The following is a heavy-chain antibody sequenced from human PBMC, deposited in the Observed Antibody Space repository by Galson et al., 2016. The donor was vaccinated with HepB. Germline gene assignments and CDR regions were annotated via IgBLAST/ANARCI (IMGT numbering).Heavy chain of an antibody. D-gene: IGHD3-16*02. Sequence: ETLSLTCTVSNYAISSGHNWGWIRQPPGRGLEWIGTIHHSGITYYTSSLKSRVTMSIDTSNNQFSLKLRSVTAADTAVYYCARDLYHGMDVWGQGTTVTVS. CDR1: NYAISSGHN. J-gene: IGHJ6*02. CDR3: ARDLYHGMDV. CDR2: IHHSGIT. V-gene: IGHV4-38-2*02.